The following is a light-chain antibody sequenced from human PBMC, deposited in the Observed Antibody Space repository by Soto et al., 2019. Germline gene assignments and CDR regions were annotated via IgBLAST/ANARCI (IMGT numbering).Light chain of an antibody. V-gene: IGKV3-20*01. CDR3: QQYDSSPWT. Sequence: EIVLTQSPGTLSLSPGEGATLSCRASQTVGSNYLAWYQQKPGQAPRLLIYGASRRATGIPDRFSGSGSGTDFTLTISRLEPEDFAVYYCQQYDSSPWTFGQGTKVEIK. CDR2: GAS. CDR1: QTVGSNY. J-gene: IGKJ1*01.